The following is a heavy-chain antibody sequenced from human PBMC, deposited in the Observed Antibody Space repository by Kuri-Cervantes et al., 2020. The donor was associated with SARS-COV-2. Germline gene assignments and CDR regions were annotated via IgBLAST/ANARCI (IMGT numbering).Heavy chain of an antibody. CDR3: ARDLREAGSNWFDP. V-gene: IGHV1-18*01. D-gene: IGHD3-10*01. Sequence: ASVKVSCKASGYIFTSYGISWVRQAPGQGLEWMGWISAYNGYTNYAQKLQGRVNMTTDTSTSAAYMDLRSLRSDDTAVYYCARDLREAGSNWFDPWGQGTLVTVSS. CDR2: ISAYNGYT. J-gene: IGHJ5*02. CDR1: GYIFTSYG.